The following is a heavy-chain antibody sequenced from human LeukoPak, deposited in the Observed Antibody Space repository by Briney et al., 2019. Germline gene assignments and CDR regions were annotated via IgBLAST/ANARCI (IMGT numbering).Heavy chain of an antibody. D-gene: IGHD6-6*01. Sequence: ASVKVSCKASGYTFTSHGISWVRQAPGQGLEWVGWIGPYNGNTNYVQRLQGRVTMTTDTSTNTAYMELRSLRSDDTAIYYCARGGGSSSSGIDYWGQGTLVTVSS. V-gene: IGHV1-18*01. CDR3: ARGGGSSSSGIDY. CDR2: IGPYNGNT. CDR1: GYTFTSHG. J-gene: IGHJ4*02.